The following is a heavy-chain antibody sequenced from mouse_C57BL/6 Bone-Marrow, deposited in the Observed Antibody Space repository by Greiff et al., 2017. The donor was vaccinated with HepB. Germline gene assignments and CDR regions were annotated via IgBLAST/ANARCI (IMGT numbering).Heavy chain of an antibody. J-gene: IGHJ3*01. CDR2: IHPNSGST. CDR1: GYTFTSYW. Sequence: VQLQQPGAELVKPGASVKLSCKASGYTFTSYWMHWVKQRPGQGLEWIGMIHPNSGSTNYNEKFKSKATLTVDKSSSTAYMQLSSLTSEDSAVYYCASPPYYGSSYGFAYWGQGTLVTVSA. D-gene: IGHD1-1*01. V-gene: IGHV1-64*01. CDR3: ASPPYYGSSYGFAY.